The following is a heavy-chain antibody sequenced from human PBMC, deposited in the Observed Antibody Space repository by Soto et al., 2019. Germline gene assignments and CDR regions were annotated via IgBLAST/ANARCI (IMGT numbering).Heavy chain of an antibody. V-gene: IGHV1-8*01. CDR2: MNPNSGNT. CDR1: GYTFTSYG. CDR3: ATPRLYSGYDPHVHYYYYGMDV. J-gene: IGHJ6*02. D-gene: IGHD5-12*01. Sequence: ASVKVSCKASGYTFTSYGINWVRQATGQGLEWMGWMNPNSGNTGYAQKFQGRVTMTRNTSISTAYMELSSLRSEDTAVYYCATPRLYSGYDPHVHYYYYGMDVWGQGTTVTVSS.